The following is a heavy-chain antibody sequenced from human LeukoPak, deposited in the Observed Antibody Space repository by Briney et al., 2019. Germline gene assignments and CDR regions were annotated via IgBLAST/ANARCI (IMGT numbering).Heavy chain of an antibody. CDR1: GFTFSSYS. Sequence: PGGSLRLSCAASGFTFSSYSMSWVRQAPGKGLEWVAAISGSGGSTYYADSVKGRFTISRDNSKNTLYLQMNSLRAEDTAVYHCVKGARDSSRYCDYWGQGTVVTVSS. CDR2: ISGSGGST. CDR3: VKGARDSSRYCDY. J-gene: IGHJ4*02. V-gene: IGHV3-23*01. D-gene: IGHD3-22*01.